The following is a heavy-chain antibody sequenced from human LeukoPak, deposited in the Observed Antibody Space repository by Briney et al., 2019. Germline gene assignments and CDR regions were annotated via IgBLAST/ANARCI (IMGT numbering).Heavy chain of an antibody. Sequence: SETLSLTCSVSGGSTGSGGYYRSWIRQHPVKGLDWIGYISFTGNTGYNPSLKSRLTISIDTSKNQFSVKLHSVTAADTAVYYCARMYSFDSSAYYYDYWGQGTLVTVSS. CDR2: ISFTGNT. V-gene: IGHV4-31*03. CDR3: ARMYSFDSSAYYYDY. CDR1: GGSTGSGGYY. D-gene: IGHD3-22*01. J-gene: IGHJ4*02.